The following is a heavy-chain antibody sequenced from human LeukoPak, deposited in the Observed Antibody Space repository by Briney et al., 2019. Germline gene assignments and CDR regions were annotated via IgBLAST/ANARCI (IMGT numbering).Heavy chain of an antibody. CDR2: ISSSGSTI. J-gene: IGHJ4*02. V-gene: IGHV3-48*03. CDR1: GFTFSSYE. Sequence: PGGSLRLSCAASGFTFSSYEMNWVRQAPGKGLEWVSYISSSGSTIYYADSVKGRFTISRDNAKNAVYLQMNNLRGEDTAVYYCATGANLFQYWGQGTLVTVSS. D-gene: IGHD4/OR15-4a*01. CDR3: ATGANLFQY.